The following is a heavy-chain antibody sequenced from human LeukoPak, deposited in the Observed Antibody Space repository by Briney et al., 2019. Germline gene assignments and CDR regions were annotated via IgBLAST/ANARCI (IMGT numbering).Heavy chain of an antibody. CDR3: ARCCSGTSCYCGNV. CDR2: IKQDGSEK. J-gene: IGHJ4*02. CDR1: GFTFSSYA. D-gene: IGHD2-2*01. V-gene: IGHV3-7*01. Sequence: GGSLRLSCAASGFTFSSYAMSWVRQAPGKGLEWVANIKQDGSEKYYVDSVKGRFTISRDNAKNSLYLQMNSLRAEDTAVYYCARCCSGTSCYCGNVWGQGTLVTVSS.